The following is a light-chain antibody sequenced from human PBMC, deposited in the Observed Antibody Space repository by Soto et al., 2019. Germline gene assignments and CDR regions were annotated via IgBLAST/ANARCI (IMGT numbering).Light chain of an antibody. Sequence: IVLTQSPATLSLCPWEIATLSCRASQSVSSYLAWYHQKPGQAPRLVIHDASSRDTGIPARFSGSGSGTDFTLTISSLEPEDFAVYNCQQRSNWPTFGQGTRLENK. CDR3: QQRSNWPT. V-gene: IGKV3-11*01. CDR2: DAS. CDR1: QSVSSY. J-gene: IGKJ5*01.